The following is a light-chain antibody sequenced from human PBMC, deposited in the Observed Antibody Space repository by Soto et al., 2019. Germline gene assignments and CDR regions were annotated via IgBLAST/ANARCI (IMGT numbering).Light chain of an antibody. CDR1: QTISSW. CDR2: KAS. J-gene: IGKJ1*01. CDR3: QHYGSPSWT. V-gene: IGKV1-5*03. Sequence: DIQMTQSPSTLSGSVGDRVTITCRASQTISSWLAWYQQKPGKAPKLLIYKASTLKSGVPSRFSGSGSGTDFTLTISRLEPDDFAVYYCQHYGSPSWTFGQGTKV.